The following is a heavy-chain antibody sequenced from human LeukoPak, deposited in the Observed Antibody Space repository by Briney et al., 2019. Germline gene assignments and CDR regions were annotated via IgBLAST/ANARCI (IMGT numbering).Heavy chain of an antibody. J-gene: IGHJ6*03. Sequence: GGSLRLSCAASGYTITSYYMHLVRKAPGQGPEWLGIINPSGGSTSYAQKFQGRVTMTRDTSTSTGYMELSSLRSEVTAVYYWARHVLLSFGELSGYMDVWGKGSTVTVSS. V-gene: IGHV1-46*01. CDR1: GYTITSYY. CDR2: INPSGGST. D-gene: IGHD3-10*01. CDR3: ARHVLLSFGELSGYMDV.